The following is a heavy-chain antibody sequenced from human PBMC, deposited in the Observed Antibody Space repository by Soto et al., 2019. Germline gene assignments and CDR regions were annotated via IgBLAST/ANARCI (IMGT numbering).Heavy chain of an antibody. V-gene: IGHV4-61*03. CDR3: ARAPYSSGWPDS. CDR1: GDSVSTNSYS. J-gene: IGHJ4*02. CDR2: ISYSGST. D-gene: IGHD6-19*01. Sequence: SETLSLTCTVSGDSVSTNSYSWGWIRQSPGKGLEWIGYISYSGSTKYNPSLQSRVTISVDTSNKNFSLKLASVTAADTAVYYCARAPYSSGWPDSWGQGTLVTVSS.